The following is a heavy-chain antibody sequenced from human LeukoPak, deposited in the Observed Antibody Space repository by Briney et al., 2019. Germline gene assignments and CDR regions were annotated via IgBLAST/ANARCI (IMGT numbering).Heavy chain of an antibody. D-gene: IGHD6-19*01. J-gene: IGHJ6*03. CDR3: AKVGGWYEQYYYYYMDV. CDR2: IWYDGSNK. CDR1: GFTFSSYG. Sequence: PGRSLRLSCAASGFTFSSYGMHWVRQAPGKGLEWVAVIWYDGSNKYYADPVKGRFTISRDNSKNTLYLQMNSLRAEDTAVYYCAKVGGWYEQYYYYYMDVWGKGTTVTVSS. V-gene: IGHV3-33*06.